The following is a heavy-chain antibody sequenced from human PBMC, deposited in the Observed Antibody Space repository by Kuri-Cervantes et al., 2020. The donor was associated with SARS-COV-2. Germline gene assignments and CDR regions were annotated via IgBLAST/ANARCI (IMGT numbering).Heavy chain of an antibody. Sequence: ESLKISCTVSGGSISSSSYYWGWLRQPPGKGLEWIGSIYYSGSTYYNPSLKSRVTISVDTSKNQFSLKLSSVTAADTAVYYCARRGNDFWSGYYSLDYYYMDVWGKGTTVTVSS. CDR2: IYYSGST. CDR1: GGSISSSSYY. D-gene: IGHD3-3*01. V-gene: IGHV4-39*01. CDR3: ARRGNDFWSGYYSLDYYYMDV. J-gene: IGHJ6*03.